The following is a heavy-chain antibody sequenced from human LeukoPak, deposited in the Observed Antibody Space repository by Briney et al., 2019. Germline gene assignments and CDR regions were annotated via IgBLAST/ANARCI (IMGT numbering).Heavy chain of an antibody. CDR2: LSSSGGNT. V-gene: IGHV3-23*01. CDR3: AKERRFSEPFAY. Sequence: GGSLRLACAASGFTFNNYGMSWVRQAPGKGLEFVSALSSSGGNTYYADSVKGRFTISRDNSKNTMYLQMNSLRAEDTALYSCAKERRFSEPFAYCGQSTVVTVSP. CDR1: GFTFNNYG. J-gene: IGHJ4*02. D-gene: IGHD3-3*02.